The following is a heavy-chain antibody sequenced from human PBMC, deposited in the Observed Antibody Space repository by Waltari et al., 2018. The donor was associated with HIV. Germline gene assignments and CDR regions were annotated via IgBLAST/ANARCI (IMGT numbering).Heavy chain of an antibody. CDR1: GVTSSTYA. V-gene: IGHV1-69*01. J-gene: IGHJ5*02. Sequence: QVQLVQSGADVTKPGSAVKVSCKASGVTSSTYAVCWVRQAPGQGLEWMGGIIPLFGTANYAQKFQDRVTITADDSTTTVYMELSSLRSDDTAVYYCAQEKGSVVVPAEFDPWGQGTLVTVSS. CDR2: IIPLFGTA. D-gene: IGHD2-2*01. CDR3: AQEKGSVVVPAEFDP.